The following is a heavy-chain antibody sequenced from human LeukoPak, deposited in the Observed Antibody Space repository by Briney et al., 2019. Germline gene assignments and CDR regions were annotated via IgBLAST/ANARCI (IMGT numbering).Heavy chain of an antibody. CDR1: GYTFTSYA. Sequence: ASVNVSCTASGYTFTSYAMHWVRQAPGQRLEWMGWMNAGNGNTKYSQKFQGRVTITRDTSASTAYMELSSLRSEDTAVYYCARAISGSYAGYWGQGTLVTVSS. V-gene: IGHV1-3*01. D-gene: IGHD1-26*01. CDR3: ARAISGSYAGY. CDR2: MNAGNGNT. J-gene: IGHJ4*02.